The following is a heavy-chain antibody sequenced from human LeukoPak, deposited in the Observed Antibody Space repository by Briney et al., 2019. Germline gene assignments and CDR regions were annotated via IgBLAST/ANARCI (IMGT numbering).Heavy chain of an antibody. Sequence: ASVKVSCKASGYTFTSYGISWVRQAPGQGLEWMGWISAYNGNTNYAQKLQGRVTMTTDTSTSTAYMELRSLRSDDTAVYYCARDLQLTQYDFWSGYFDWGQGTLVTASS. CDR3: ARDLQLTQYDFWSGYFD. CDR2: ISAYNGNT. J-gene: IGHJ4*02. V-gene: IGHV1-18*01. CDR1: GYTFTSYG. D-gene: IGHD3-3*01.